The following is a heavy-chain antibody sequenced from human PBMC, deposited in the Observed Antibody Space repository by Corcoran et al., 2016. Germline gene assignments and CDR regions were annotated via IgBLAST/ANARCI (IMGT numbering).Heavy chain of an antibody. J-gene: IGHJ4*02. Sequence: QMQLVQSGPEVKKPGTSVKVSCKASGFTFTSSAVQWVRQARGQRLEWIGWIVVGSGNTNYAQKFQERVTITRDMSTSKAYMEMSSLRAEDTAVYYCAAQGYCSSTCCYTNGDYWGQGTLVTVSS. V-gene: IGHV1-58*01. D-gene: IGHD2-2*02. CDR1: GFTFTSSA. CDR2: IVVGSGNT. CDR3: AAQGYCSSTCCYTNGDY.